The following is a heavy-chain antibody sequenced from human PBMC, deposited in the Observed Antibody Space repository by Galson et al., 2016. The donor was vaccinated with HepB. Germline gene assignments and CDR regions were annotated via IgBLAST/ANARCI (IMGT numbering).Heavy chain of an antibody. V-gene: IGHV3-30*18. CDR1: GFTFGTHA. D-gene: IGHD3-22*01. CDR2: ISYDGDNS. Sequence: SLRLSCAASGFTFGTHAMHWVRQAPGKGLEWVAVISYDGDNSYYVDSVKGRFTISRDNSQNTLFLQMNSLRTEDTAIYYCAKVRGDYYYDTSGLDAFDIWGQGTMVTVSS. CDR3: AKVRGDYYYDTSGLDAFDI. J-gene: IGHJ3*02.